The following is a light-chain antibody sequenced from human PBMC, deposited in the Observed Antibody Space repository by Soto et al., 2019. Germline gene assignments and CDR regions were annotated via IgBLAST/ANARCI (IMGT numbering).Light chain of an antibody. CDR1: QGISSY. CDR3: QQINSYILT. Sequence: IQLTQSPSSLSASVGDRVTITCRASQGISSYLAWYQQKPGKAPKLLIYAASTLQSGVPSRFSGNRLETHFTLSIRGLHPADFATNQRQQINSYILTFCEGTQVEIX. J-gene: IGKJ1*01. CDR2: AAS. V-gene: IGKV1-9*01.